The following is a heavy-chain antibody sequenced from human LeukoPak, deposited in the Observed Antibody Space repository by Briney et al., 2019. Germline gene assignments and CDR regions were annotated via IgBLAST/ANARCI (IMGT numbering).Heavy chain of an antibody. J-gene: IGHJ6*03. CDR1: GFTFSDYY. CDR3: ARLGHYYYFMDF. CDR2: ISSGGDTI. V-gene: IGHV3-11*01. Sequence: KPGGSLRLSCAASGFTFSDYYMTWIRQAPGEGLEWVSYISSGGDTIYYADSVKGRFTISRDNAKDSLYLQMNSLRAEDTAVYYCARLGHYYYFMDFWGTGTRVTVSS. D-gene: IGHD1-26*01.